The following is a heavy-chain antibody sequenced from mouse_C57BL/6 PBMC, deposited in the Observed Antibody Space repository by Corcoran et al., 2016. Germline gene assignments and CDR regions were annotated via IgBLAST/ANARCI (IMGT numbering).Heavy chain of an antibody. Sequence: EVQLQQSGPELVKPGASVKISCKASGYTFTDYYMNWVKQSHGKSLEWIGDINPNNGGTSYNQKFKGKATLTVDKSSSTAYMELRSLTSEDSAVYYCARGGYYGNDFDYWGQGTTLTVSS. CDR2: INPNNGGT. J-gene: IGHJ2*01. V-gene: IGHV1-26*01. D-gene: IGHD1-1*01. CDR3: ARGGYYGNDFDY. CDR1: GYTFTDYY.